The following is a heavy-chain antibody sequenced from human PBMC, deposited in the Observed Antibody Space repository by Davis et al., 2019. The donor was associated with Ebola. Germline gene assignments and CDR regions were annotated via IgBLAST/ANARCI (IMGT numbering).Heavy chain of an antibody. CDR1: GGSFSGYY. V-gene: IGHV4-34*01. D-gene: IGHD1-26*01. J-gene: IGHJ6*02. CDR2: INHSGST. CDR3: ARGAGATQLIYYYYGMDV. Sequence: GSLRLSCAVYGGSFSGYYWSWIRQSPGKGLEWVGEINHSGSTNYNPSLRTRVTISVDTSKNQFSLKLSSVTAADTAVYYCARGAGATQLIYYYYGMDVWGQGTTVTVSS.